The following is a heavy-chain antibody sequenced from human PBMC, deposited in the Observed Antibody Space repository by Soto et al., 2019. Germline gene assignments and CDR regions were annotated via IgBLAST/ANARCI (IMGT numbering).Heavy chain of an antibody. D-gene: IGHD3-16*01. Sequence: GESLKISCKGSGYSFTSNLITWVRQVPGKGLEXMGRXXXSXSXTXYXXXXQGHVTISADKSISTVYLQWSSLKASDTAMYYCARWVLGVYYLDYWGQGTPVTVSS. V-gene: IGHV5-10-1*01. J-gene: IGHJ4*02. CDR2: XXXSXSXT. CDR1: GYSFTSNL. CDR3: ARWVLGVYYLDY.